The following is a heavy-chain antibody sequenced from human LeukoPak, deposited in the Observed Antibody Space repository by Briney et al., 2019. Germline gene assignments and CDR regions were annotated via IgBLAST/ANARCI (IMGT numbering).Heavy chain of an antibody. V-gene: IGHV4-39*06. CDR2: IYYSGST. D-gene: IGHD6-19*01. CDR1: GGSISSSSYY. J-gene: IGHJ5*02. Sequence: SETLSLTCTVSGGSISSSSYYWGWIRQPPGKGLEWIGSIYYSGSTYYNPSLKSRVTISVDTSKNQFPLKLSSVTAADTAVYYCARVYSSGYYNWFDPWGQGTLVTVSS. CDR3: ARVYSSGYYNWFDP.